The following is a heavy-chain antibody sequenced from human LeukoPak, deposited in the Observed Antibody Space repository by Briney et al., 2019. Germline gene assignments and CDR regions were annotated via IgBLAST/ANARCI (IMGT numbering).Heavy chain of an antibody. CDR2: IIGSGGST. V-gene: IGHV3-23*01. D-gene: IGHD6-13*01. J-gene: IGHJ4*02. CDR3: ARDNRWSSDY. Sequence: GGSLRLSCAASGFTFSSYAMSWVRQAPGKGLEWVSVIIGSGGSTYYADSVKGRFSISRDNAKNSVYLQMNSLRDDDTAVYYCARDNRWSSDYWGQGSLVTVSS. CDR1: GFTFSSYA.